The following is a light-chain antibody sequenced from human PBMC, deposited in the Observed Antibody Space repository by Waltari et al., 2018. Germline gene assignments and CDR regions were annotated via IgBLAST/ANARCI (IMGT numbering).Light chain of an antibody. CDR3: CSYAGSYTFEV. CDR1: SSHFGGFNL. V-gene: IGLV2-11*01. J-gene: IGLJ1*01. CDR2: DVS. Sequence: QSALTQPRSVSGSPGQSVTLSCTGTSSHFGGFNLVSCYQQHPGKAPKLMIYDVSKRPSGVPDRFSGSKSGNTASLTISGLQAEDEADYYCCSYAGSYTFEVFGTGTKVTVL.